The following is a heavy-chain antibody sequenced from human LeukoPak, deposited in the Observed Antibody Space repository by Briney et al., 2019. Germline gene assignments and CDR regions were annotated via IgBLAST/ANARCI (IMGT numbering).Heavy chain of an antibody. CDR2: IYYSGST. V-gene: IGHV4-61*01. D-gene: IGHD6-13*01. CDR1: GGSVRSGSYY. J-gene: IGHJ4*02. Sequence: PSETLSLTCTVSGGSVRSGSYYWSWIRQPPGKALEWIGYIYYSGSTNYNPSLKSRVTISVDTSKNQFSLKLSSVTAADTAVYYCARDGSSWYFDYWGQGTLVTVSS. CDR3: ARDGSSWYFDY.